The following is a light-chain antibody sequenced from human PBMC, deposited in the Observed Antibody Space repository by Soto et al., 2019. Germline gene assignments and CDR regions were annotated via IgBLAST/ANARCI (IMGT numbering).Light chain of an antibody. J-gene: IGKJ2*01. CDR2: GAS. Sequence: DIQLTQSPIFLSASVGDRVTISCRASQAIFNSLAWYQQKPGKAPNLLIFGASTLQRGVPSRFSGSGSGTEFTRTSSSRQPEDCATYYCQQLNSHPRTFGQVTKLEIQ. CDR3: QQLNSHPRT. CDR1: QAIFNS. V-gene: IGKV1-9*01.